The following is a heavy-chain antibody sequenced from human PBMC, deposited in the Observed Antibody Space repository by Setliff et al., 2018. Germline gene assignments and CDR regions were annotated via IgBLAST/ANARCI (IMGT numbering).Heavy chain of an antibody. CDR3: ARVYCSGGSCYRNDAFDV. CDR1: ESTFKTYA. Sequence: SVKVSCKSSESTFKTYAINWVRQAPGQGLEWMGGIIPIFNTPNFAQKFQGRVTITADVSTSTAYMDLSSLRSEDTAVYFCARVYCSGGSCYRNDAFDVWGQGTMVTVSS. V-gene: IGHV1-69*13. CDR2: IIPIFNTP. D-gene: IGHD2-15*01. J-gene: IGHJ3*01.